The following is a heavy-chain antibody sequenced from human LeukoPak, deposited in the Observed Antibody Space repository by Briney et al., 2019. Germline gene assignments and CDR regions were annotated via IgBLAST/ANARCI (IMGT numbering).Heavy chain of an antibody. V-gene: IGHV3-23*01. Sequence: GGSLRLSCAASGFTFSSYAMSWVRQAPGKGPECVSAISGSGGCTYYADSVKGRFTISRDNSKKTLSLQMNSLRAEDTAMYYCVRVLFSNSGYWGQGTLVTVSS. J-gene: IGHJ4*02. CDR3: VRVLFSNSGY. CDR1: GFTFSSYA. CDR2: ISGSGGCT. D-gene: IGHD3-10*01.